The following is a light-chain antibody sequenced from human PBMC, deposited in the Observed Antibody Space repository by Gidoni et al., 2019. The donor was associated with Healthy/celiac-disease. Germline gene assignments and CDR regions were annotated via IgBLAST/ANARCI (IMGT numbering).Light chain of an antibody. J-gene: IGKJ4*01. CDR1: QSISSW. Sequence: IQMPQSPSTLSASVGDRVTITCRSSQSISSWLAWYQQKPGKAPKLLLYKASSLESGVPSRFSGRGSGTEFTLTISSLQPDDVATYYCQQYNSYSLTFGGGTKVEIK. V-gene: IGKV1-5*03. CDR3: QQYNSYSLT. CDR2: KAS.